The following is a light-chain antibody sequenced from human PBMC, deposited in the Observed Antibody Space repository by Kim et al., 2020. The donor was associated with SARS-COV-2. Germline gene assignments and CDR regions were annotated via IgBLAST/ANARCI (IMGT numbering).Light chain of an antibody. CDR1: SSNIGAGYD. CDR2: GNS. CDR3: QSYDSSLSGVV. J-gene: IGLJ2*01. V-gene: IGLV1-40*01. Sequence: QSVLTPPPSVSGAPGQRVTIYCTGSSSNIGAGYDVHWYQQLPGTAPKLLIYGNSNRPSGVPDRFSGSKSGTSASLAITGLQAEDEADYYCQSYDSSLSGVVFGGGTQLTVL.